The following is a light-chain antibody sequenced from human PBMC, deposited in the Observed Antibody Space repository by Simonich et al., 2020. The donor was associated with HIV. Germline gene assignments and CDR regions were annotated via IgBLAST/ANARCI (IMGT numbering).Light chain of an antibody. V-gene: IGLV2-8*01. CDR1: SSDVGGYNY. CDR3: NSYAGSNNLV. J-gene: IGLJ3*02. CDR2: DVS. Sequence: QSALTQPASVSGSPGQPITISCTGTSSDVGGYNYVSWYQQHPGKAPKLMIYDVSKRPSGVSNRFSGSKSGNTASLTVSGLQAEDEADYYCNSYAGSNNLVFGGGTKLIVL.